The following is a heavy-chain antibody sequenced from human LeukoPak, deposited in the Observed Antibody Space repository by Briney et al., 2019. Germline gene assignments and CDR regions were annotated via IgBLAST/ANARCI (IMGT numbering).Heavy chain of an antibody. V-gene: IGHV3-23*01. Sequence: GGSLRLSCAASGFTFSNYVMIWVRHAPGKGLEWVSGITASGDSTYYGDSVKGRFTMTRDNSKNTLYLQMNSLRAEDTAVYYCAKPAYSSPPKRFDPWGQGTLVTVSS. CDR1: GFTFSNYV. CDR2: ITASGDST. J-gene: IGHJ5*02. D-gene: IGHD6-13*01. CDR3: AKPAYSSPPKRFDP.